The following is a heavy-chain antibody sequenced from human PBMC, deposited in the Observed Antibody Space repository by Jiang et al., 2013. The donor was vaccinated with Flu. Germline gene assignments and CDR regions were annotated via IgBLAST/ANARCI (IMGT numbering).Heavy chain of an antibody. CDR2: ISGSGGST. Sequence: VQLVESGGGLVQPGGSLRLSCAASGFTFSSYAMNWVRQAPGKGLEWVSTISGSGGSTYYGDSVKGRFTISRDNSKNTLYLQVNSLRAEDTAVYYCAKGGAASAYSIMDVWGQWVHGHRLL. CDR1: GFTFSSYA. V-gene: IGHV3-23*04. J-gene: IGHJ6*02. D-gene: IGHD2-15*01. CDR3: AKGGAASAYSIMDV.